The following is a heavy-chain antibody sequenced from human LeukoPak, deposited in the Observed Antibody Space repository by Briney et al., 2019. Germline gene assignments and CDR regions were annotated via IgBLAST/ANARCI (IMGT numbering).Heavy chain of an antibody. V-gene: IGHV1-2*02. Sequence: ASVKVSCKPSGYTFTGYYLHWMRQAPGQALEWMGGINPNTGATIYAQKFEGRVTLSRDTSISTAYMELTSLRSDDTAVYYCARDRVGSGWPRPWYFEFWGQGTLVTVSS. D-gene: IGHD6-19*01. J-gene: IGHJ4*02. CDR2: INPNTGAT. CDR3: ARDRVGSGWPRPWYFEF. CDR1: GYTFTGYY.